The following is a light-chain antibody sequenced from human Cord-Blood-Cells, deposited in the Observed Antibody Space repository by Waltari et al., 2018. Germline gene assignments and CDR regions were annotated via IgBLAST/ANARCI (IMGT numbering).Light chain of an antibody. CDR1: QDISNY. CDR2: DAS. V-gene: IGKV1-33*01. Sequence: DIQMTQSPSSLSASVGDRVTITCQASQDISNYLNWYQQKPGKAPKHLIYDASNLETGVPSRFSGSGSGTEFTFTISSRQPEDIATNYCQQYDNLPSITFGQGTRLEIK. J-gene: IGKJ5*01. CDR3: QQYDNLPSIT.